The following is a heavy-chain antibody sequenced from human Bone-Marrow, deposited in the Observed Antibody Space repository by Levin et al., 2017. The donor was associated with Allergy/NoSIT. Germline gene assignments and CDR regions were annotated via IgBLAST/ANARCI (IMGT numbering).Heavy chain of an antibody. Sequence: SQTLSLTRAVYGGSFGGYYWSWIRQPPGKGLEWIGEMYHSGITNYNPSLKSRVIISVDTSKSQFSLKLTSVTAADTAVYYCARGYSGRIAFDVWGQGTLVSVSS. CDR1: GGSFGGYY. CDR2: MYHSGIT. V-gene: IGHV4-34*01. J-gene: IGHJ3*01. D-gene: IGHD6-19*01. CDR3: ARGYSGRIAFDV.